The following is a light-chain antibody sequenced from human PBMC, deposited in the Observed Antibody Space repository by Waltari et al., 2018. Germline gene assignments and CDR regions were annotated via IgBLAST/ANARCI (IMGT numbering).Light chain of an antibody. J-gene: IGLJ3*02. Sequence: SYVLSQPPSVSVAPGQTARVTCGGNNIGSKSGHWYQQKPGQAPVLVIYRDSVRPSGIPERFSGSNSGNTATLSISRVEAGDEADYYCQVWDNSSDHVVFGGGTTVTVL. CDR3: QVWDNSSDHVV. CDR1: NIGSKS. V-gene: IGLV3-21*02. CDR2: RDS.